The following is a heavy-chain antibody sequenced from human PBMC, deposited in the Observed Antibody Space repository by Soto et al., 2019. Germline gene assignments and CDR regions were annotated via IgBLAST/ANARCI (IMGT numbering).Heavy chain of an antibody. Sequence: GGSLRLSCAASGFTFSSYAMHWVRQAPGKGLEWVAVISYDGSNKYYADSVKGRFTISRDNSKNTLYLQMNSLRAEDTAVYYCARDITYYYDSSGYYYGSSWFDYWGQGTLVTVSS. J-gene: IGHJ4*02. D-gene: IGHD3-22*01. CDR1: GFTFSSYA. CDR3: ARDITYYYDSSGYYYGSSWFDY. V-gene: IGHV3-30-3*01. CDR2: ISYDGSNK.